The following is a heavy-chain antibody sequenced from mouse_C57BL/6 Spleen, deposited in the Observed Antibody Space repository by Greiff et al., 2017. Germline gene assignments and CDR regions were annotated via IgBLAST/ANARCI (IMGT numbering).Heavy chain of an antibody. CDR3: ARSAYYYGSSYDAMDY. Sequence: GQLQQSGPELVKPGASVKISCKASGYAFSSSWMNWVKQRPGKGLEWIGRIYPGDGDTNYNGKFKGKATLTADKSSSTAYMQLSSLTSEDSAVYFCARSAYYYGSSYDAMDYWGQGTSVTVSS. V-gene: IGHV1-82*01. D-gene: IGHD1-1*01. J-gene: IGHJ4*01. CDR2: IYPGDGDT. CDR1: GYAFSSSW.